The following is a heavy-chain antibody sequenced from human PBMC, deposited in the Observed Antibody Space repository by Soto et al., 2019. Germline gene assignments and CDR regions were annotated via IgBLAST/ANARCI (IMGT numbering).Heavy chain of an antibody. CDR2: TTYDGGTK. D-gene: IGHD1-1*01. Sequence: GGSLGLSCAASGFSFSSYGMEWVRLAPGKGLEWVAATTYDGGTKHYVDSVKGRFTISRDNSKNTLYLQMNSLRVEDTATYYCAGALENPYFYYGLNVWGQGTTVTVSS. J-gene: IGHJ6*02. CDR3: AGALENPYFYYGLNV. CDR1: GFSFSSYG. V-gene: IGHV3-30*03.